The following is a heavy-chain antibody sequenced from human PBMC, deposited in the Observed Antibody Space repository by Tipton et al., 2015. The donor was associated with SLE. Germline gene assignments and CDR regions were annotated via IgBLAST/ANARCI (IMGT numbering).Heavy chain of an antibody. Sequence: SLRLSCAASGFLFSSSGMSWVRQAPGKGLEWVSSILIDGNTYYADSVKGRFTISRDNSKNTLFLQMDNLRAEDTATYYCARDPHYFFDYWGQGTLVTVSS. CDR3: ARDPHYFFDY. CDR2: ILIDGNT. V-gene: IGHV3-23*01. J-gene: IGHJ4*02. CDR1: GFLFSSSG.